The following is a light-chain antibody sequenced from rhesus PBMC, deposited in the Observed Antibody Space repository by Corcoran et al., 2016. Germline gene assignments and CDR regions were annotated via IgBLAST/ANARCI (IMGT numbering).Light chain of an antibody. V-gene: IGKV3-10*01. J-gene: IGKJ2*01. Sequence: QVILTQSPATLSLSPGERATLSCRASQSVSSYLAWYQQQPGQAPRLLIYGASSSDTGFPDRFRGSGDGTDVTLTISSREPEDVGVYHCYQHSSGYSFGQGTKVEIK. CDR3: YQHSSGYS. CDR1: QSVSSY. CDR2: GAS.